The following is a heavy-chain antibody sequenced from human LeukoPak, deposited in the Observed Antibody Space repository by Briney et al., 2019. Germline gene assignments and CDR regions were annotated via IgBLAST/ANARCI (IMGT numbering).Heavy chain of an antibody. D-gene: IGHD4-17*01. J-gene: IGHJ4*02. CDR2: INHSGST. Sequence: SETLSLTCTVSGGSISSYYWSWIRQPPGKGLEWIGEINHSGSTNYNPSLKSRVTISVDTSKNQFSLKLSSVTAADTAVYYCARNGDYAADYWGQGTLVTVSS. V-gene: IGHV4-34*01. CDR3: ARNGDYAADY. CDR1: GGSISSYY.